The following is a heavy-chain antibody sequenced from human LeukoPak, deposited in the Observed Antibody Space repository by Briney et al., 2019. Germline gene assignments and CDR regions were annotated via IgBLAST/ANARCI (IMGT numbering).Heavy chain of an antibody. Sequence: GGSLRLSCAASGFTFSSYSMSWVRQAPGKGLEWVSAISDSGGGTYYAASVRGRFTISRDNSKNTLYPQMNSLRAEDTAVYYCACGIHSGYDFDYWGQGTLVTVSS. D-gene: IGHD5-12*01. CDR3: ACGIHSGYDFDY. V-gene: IGHV3-23*01. CDR2: ISDSGGGT. CDR1: GFTFSSYS. J-gene: IGHJ4*02.